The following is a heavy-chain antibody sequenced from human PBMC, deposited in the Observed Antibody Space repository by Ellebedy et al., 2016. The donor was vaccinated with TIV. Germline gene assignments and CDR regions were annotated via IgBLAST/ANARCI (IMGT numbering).Heavy chain of an antibody. V-gene: IGHV3-11*04. D-gene: IGHD6-19*01. CDR2: IGSSGSTI. CDR3: ARESSVAGY. CDR1: GFTFSDYF. Sequence: PGGSLSLSCAASGFTFSDYFMSWIRQAPGKGMEWVSYIGSSGSTIYYADPVKGRFTISRDNARNSLYLQMNSLRAEDTAVYYCARESSVAGYWGQGTLVTVSS. J-gene: IGHJ4*02.